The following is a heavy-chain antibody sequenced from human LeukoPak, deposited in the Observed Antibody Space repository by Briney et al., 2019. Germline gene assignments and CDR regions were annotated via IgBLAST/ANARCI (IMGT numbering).Heavy chain of an antibody. CDR1: GFTVSSNY. CDR2: IYSGGST. V-gene: IGHV3-53*01. J-gene: IGHJ4*02. Sequence: GGSLRLSCAASGFTVSSNYMSWVRQAPGKGLEWVSVIYSGGSTYYADSVKGRFTISRDNSKNTLYLQMNSLRAEDTAVYYCASGPDDDYAEYYFDYWGQGTLVTVSP. D-gene: IGHD4-17*01. CDR3: ASGPDDDYAEYYFDY.